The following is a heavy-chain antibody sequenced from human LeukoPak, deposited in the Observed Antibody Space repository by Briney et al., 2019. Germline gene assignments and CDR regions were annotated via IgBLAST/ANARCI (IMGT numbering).Heavy chain of an antibody. CDR2: ISYSGST. D-gene: IGHD3-3*01. CDR3: ARHIPVIWSSGYYYGMDV. V-gene: IGHV4-59*08. J-gene: IGHJ6*02. Sequence: SETLSLTCTVPGGSISNSYWSWIRQPPGRGLGWIGYISYSGSTNYNPSLRSRVAISEDTSRSQFSLRLNSVTAADTAVYYCARHIPVIWSSGYYYGMDVWGQGTTVTVSS. CDR1: GGSISNSY.